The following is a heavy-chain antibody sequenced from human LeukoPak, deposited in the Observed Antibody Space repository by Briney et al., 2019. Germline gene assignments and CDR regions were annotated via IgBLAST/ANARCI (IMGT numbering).Heavy chain of an antibody. V-gene: IGHV4-31*03. CDR1: GGSISSGGYS. CDR2: IYYSGST. D-gene: IGHD3-22*01. CDR3: ARANYDSSGYYGNYFDY. J-gene: IGHJ4*02. Sequence: SQTLSLTCTVSGGSISSGGYSWSWIRQHPGKGLEWIGYIYYSGSTYYNPSLKSRVTISVDTSKNQFSLKLSSVTAADTAVYYCARANYDSSGYYGNYFDYWGQGTLVTVSS.